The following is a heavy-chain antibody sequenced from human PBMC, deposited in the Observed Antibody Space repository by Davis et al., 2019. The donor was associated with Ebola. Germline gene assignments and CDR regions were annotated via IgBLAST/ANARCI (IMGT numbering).Heavy chain of an antibody. CDR1: GYTFTSYG. D-gene: IGHD6-19*01. V-gene: IGHV1-18*01. CDR3: ARDRGYSSGWYSDY. CDR2: ISAYNGNT. J-gene: IGHJ4*02. Sequence: AASVKVSCKASGYTFTSYGISWVRQAPGQGLEWMGWISAYNGNTHYAQKLQGRVTMTTDTSTSTAYMELRSLRSDDTAVYYCARDRGYSSGWYSDYWGQGTLVTVSS.